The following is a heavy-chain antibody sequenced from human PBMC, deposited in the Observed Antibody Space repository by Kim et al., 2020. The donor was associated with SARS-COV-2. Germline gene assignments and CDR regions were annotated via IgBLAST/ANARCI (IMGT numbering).Heavy chain of an antibody. CDR1: GGSISSGGYY. CDR2: IYYSGST. Sequence: SETLSLTCTVSGGSISSGGYYWSWIRQHPGKGLEWIGYIYYSGSTYYNPSLKSRVTISVDTSKNQFSLKLSSVTAADTAVYYCARACPYYGSGSFYYYYYGMDVWGQGTTVTVSS. J-gene: IGHJ6*02. CDR3: ARACPYYGSGSFYYYYYGMDV. V-gene: IGHV4-31*03. D-gene: IGHD3-10*01.